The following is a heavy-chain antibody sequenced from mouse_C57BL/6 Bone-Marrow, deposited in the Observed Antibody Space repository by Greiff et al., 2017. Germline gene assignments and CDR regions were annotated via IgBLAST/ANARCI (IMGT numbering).Heavy chain of an antibody. CDR2: IDPSASYT. CDR1: GYTFTSYW. J-gene: IGHJ2*01. CDR3: ARDAY. Sequence: VQLQQPGAELVKPGASVKLSCKASGYTFTSYWMQWVKQRPGQGLEWIGEIDPSASYTNYNQKFKGKATLTVDTSSSTAYMQLSSLTSEDSAVYYCARDAYWGQGTTLTVSS. V-gene: IGHV1-50*01.